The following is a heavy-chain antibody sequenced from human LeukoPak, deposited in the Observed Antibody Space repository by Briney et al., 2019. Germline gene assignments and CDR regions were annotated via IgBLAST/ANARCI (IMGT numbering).Heavy chain of an antibody. V-gene: IGHV4-34*01. J-gene: IGHJ5*02. CDR1: GGSFSGYY. D-gene: IGHD4-17*01. CDR3: ARGQGTVTTRLGYFDL. CDR2: INHSGST. Sequence: SETLSLTCAVYGGSFSGYYWSWIRQPPGKGLEWIGEINHSGSTNYNPSLKSRVTISVDTSKNQFSLKLSSVTAADTAVYYCARGQGTVTTRLGYFDLWGQGTLVTVSS.